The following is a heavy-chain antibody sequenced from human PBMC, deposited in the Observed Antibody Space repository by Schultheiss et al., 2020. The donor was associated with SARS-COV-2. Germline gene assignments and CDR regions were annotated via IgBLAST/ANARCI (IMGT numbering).Heavy chain of an antibody. CDR2: ISASGDNT. CDR1: GFTFSTYV. Sequence: ESLKISCAASGFTFSTYVMTWARQAPGKGLEWVSAISASGDNTYYADSVKGRFTISRDNSKNTVYLQMNSLRAEDTAVYYCARDVHKEYYFDYWGQGTLVTVSS. J-gene: IGHJ4*02. V-gene: IGHV3-23*01. CDR3: ARDVHKEYYFDY. D-gene: IGHD1-1*01.